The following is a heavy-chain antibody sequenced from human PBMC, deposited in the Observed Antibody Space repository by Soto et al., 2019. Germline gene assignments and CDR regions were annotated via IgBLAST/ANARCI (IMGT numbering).Heavy chain of an antibody. J-gene: IGHJ6*02. D-gene: IGHD2-2*02. Sequence: GGSLRLSCVGSGFTFSNFSINWVRQAPGKGLEWVSSISSRSDIYYADSLKGRFTISRDNAKNSVSLQMNSLRAEDTAVYYCAREYTAWPLAYGLDVWGQGTTVTVSS. CDR2: ISSRSDI. V-gene: IGHV3-21*01. CDR1: GFTFSNFS. CDR3: AREYTAWPLAYGLDV.